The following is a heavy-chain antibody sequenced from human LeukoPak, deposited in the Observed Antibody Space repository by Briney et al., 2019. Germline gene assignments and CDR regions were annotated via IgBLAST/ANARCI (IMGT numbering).Heavy chain of an antibody. Sequence: GSLRLSSAASGFTFSSYGMSWVRQAPGKGLEWVSAISGSGGSTYYADSVKGRFTISRDNSKNTLYLQMNSLRAEDTAVYYCAKDMDTAMRAGDYWGQGTLVTVSS. V-gene: IGHV3-23*01. CDR1: GFTFSSYG. CDR2: ISGSGGST. J-gene: IGHJ4*02. CDR3: AKDMDTAMRAGDY. D-gene: IGHD5-18*01.